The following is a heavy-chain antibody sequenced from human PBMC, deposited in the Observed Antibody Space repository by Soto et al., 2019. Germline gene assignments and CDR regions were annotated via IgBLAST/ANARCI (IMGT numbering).Heavy chain of an antibody. V-gene: IGHV3-23*01. Sequence: EVQMLESGGGLVRPGGSLKLSCAASGFPFSSYAMSWVRQAPGKGLEWVSLISTVGGSTYYTDVVKGRFTISRDNSKNTLYLQMNSLRAEDTALYYCSRCFTSNCRLFDSWGQGTLVTVSS. CDR3: SRCFTSNCRLFDS. CDR1: GFPFSSYA. D-gene: IGHD1-1*01. CDR2: ISTVGGST. J-gene: IGHJ4*02.